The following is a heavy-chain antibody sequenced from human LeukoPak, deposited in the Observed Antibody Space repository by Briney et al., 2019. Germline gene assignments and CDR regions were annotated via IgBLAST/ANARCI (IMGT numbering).Heavy chain of an antibody. Sequence: SVKVSCKASGGTFSSYAISWVRQAPGRGLEWMGGIIPIFGTANYAQKFQGRVTITADESTSTAYMELSSLRSEDTAVYYCARDLVAAAGFDYWGQGTLVTVSS. D-gene: IGHD6-13*01. CDR3: ARDLVAAAGFDY. J-gene: IGHJ4*02. CDR2: IIPIFGTA. CDR1: GGTFSSYA. V-gene: IGHV1-69*01.